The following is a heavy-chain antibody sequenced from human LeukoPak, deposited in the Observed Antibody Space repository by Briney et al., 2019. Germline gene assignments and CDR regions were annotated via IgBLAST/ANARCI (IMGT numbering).Heavy chain of an antibody. D-gene: IGHD6-19*01. V-gene: IGHV3-15*01. J-gene: IGHJ6*02. CDR2: IKSKTDGGTT. CDR1: GFTFSNAW. Sequence: GGSLRLSCAASGFTFSNAWMSWVRQAPGKGLEWVGRIKSKTDGGTTDYAAPVKGRFTISRDDSKNTLYLQMNSLKTEDTAVYYCTTDGQWLVYYYYYGMDVWGQGTTVTVSS. CDR3: TTDGQWLVYYYYYGMDV.